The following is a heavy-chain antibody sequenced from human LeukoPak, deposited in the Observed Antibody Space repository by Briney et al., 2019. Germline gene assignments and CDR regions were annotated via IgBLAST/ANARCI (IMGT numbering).Heavy chain of an antibody. CDR2: IWHNGSNK. D-gene: IGHD6-19*01. V-gene: IGHV3-33*08. J-gene: IGHJ6*02. Sequence: PGGSLRLSCAASGFPFSNNAMTWVRQAPGKGLEWAAVIWHNGSNKYYGDSVKGRFTISRDNSKNTLYLQMNSLRAEDTAVYYCVRERGSGPSDYGMDVWGQGTTVTVSS. CDR1: GFPFSNNA. CDR3: VRERGSGPSDYGMDV.